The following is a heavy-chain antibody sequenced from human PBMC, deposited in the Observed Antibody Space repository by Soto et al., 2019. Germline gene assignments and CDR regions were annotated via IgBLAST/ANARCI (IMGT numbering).Heavy chain of an antibody. V-gene: IGHV4-34*01. J-gene: IGHJ6*02. CDR1: GGSFSGYY. D-gene: IGHD3-10*01. Sequence: QVQLQQWGAGLLKPSETLSLTCAVYGGSFSGYYWSWIRQPPGKGLEWIGEINHSGSTNYNPSLKSRVTISVDTSKNQFSLKLSSVTAADTAVYYCARGRHYGSRSYKPYYYGMDVWGQGTTVTVSS. CDR3: ARGRHYGSRSYKPYYYGMDV. CDR2: INHSGST.